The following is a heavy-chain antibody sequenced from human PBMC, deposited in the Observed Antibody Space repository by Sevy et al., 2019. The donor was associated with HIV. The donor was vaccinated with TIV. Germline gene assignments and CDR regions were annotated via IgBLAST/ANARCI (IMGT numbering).Heavy chain of an antibody. CDR3: AREGGVATTGDHDAFDI. CDR2: FDPEDGET. J-gene: IGHJ3*02. V-gene: IGHV1-24*01. CDR1: GYALSQIS. D-gene: IGHD7-27*01. Sequence: ASVKVSCKVSGYALSQISMHWVRQAPGKGLEWMGSFDPEDGETIYAQKFQARVTMTEDTSTDTAYMELSSLRSDDTAVYYCAREGGVATTGDHDAFDIWGHGTLVTVSS.